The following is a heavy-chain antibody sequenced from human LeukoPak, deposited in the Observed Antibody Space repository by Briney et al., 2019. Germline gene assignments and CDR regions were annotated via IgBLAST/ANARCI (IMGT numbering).Heavy chain of an antibody. CDR3: ARDPPKYRSSSGAYNWFDP. J-gene: IGHJ5*02. Sequence: PGGSLRLSCAASGFTFSSYEMNWVRQAPGKGLEWVSYISSSGSTIYYADSVKGRFTISRDNAKNSLYLQMNSLRAEDTAVYYCARDPPKYRSSSGAYNWFDPWGQGTLVTVSS. CDR2: ISSSGSTI. D-gene: IGHD6-6*01. CDR1: GFTFSSYE. V-gene: IGHV3-48*03.